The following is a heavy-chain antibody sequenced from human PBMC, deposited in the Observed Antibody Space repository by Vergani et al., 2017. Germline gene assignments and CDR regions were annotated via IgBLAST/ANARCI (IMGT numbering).Heavy chain of an antibody. CDR2: IHWKGGTT. D-gene: IGHD5-24*01. CDR3: VRREGHNQAPFDN. J-gene: IGHJ4*02. CDR1: GFAFGDFG. V-gene: IGHV3-20*04. Sequence: EVQLVESGGGVVRPGGSLRLSCVGTGFAFGDFGMSWVSQVPGKGMVWFAGIHWKGGTTIYGNPVTGRLTISRDNAKNSRYLQMNRLREGDTALYYCVRREGHNQAPFDNWGQGTLFIVSS.